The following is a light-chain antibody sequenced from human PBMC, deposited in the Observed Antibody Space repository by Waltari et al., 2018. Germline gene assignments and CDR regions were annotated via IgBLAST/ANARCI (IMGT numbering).Light chain of an antibody. Sequence: QSALTQPPSASGSPGQSVTISCTGTSREVGAYNYLSWYQHHPGKAPKLIIYEVTQRPSGVPDRFSGSKSGNTASLTVSVLQAEDEADYYCNSYAGSNTVIFGGGTKLTVL. CDR2: EVT. CDR3: NSYAGSNTVI. J-gene: IGLJ2*01. V-gene: IGLV2-8*01. CDR1: SREVGAYNY.